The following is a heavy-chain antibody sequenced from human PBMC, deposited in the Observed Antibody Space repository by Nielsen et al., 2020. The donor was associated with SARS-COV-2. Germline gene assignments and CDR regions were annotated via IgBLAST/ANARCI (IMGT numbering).Heavy chain of an antibody. CDR3: ARVGRYGSGSYSNWFDP. D-gene: IGHD3-10*01. CDR2: IYYSGST. CDR1: GGSISSGGYY. Sequence: SETLSLTCTVSGGSISSGGYYWSWIRQHPGKGLEWIGYIYYSGSTYYNPSLKSRVTISVDTSKNQFSLKLSSVTAADTAVYYCARVGRYGSGSYSNWFDPWGQGTLVTVSS. V-gene: IGHV4-31*03. J-gene: IGHJ5*02.